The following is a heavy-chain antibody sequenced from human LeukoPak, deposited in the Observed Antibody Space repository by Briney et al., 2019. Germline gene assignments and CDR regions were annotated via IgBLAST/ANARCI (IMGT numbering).Heavy chain of an antibody. V-gene: IGHV3-33*06. CDR3: AKDAQRGFDYSNSLEY. CDR1: GFTFSHFG. D-gene: IGHD4-11*01. CDR2: IWSDGTNQ. Sequence: GGSLRLSCAASGFTFSHFGFHWVRQAPGKGLEWVAVIWSDGTNQYYGDSVKGRFIIYRDDSHNTIYLQMNSLRVEDTAVYYCAKDAQRGFDYSNSLEYWGQGSLVSVSS. J-gene: IGHJ4*02.